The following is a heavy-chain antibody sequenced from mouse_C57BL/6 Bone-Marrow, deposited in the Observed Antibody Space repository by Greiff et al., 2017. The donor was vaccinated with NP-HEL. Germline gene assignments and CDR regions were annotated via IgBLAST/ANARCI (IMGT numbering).Heavy chain of an antibody. CDR3: TSYYYGSSYWYFDV. Sequence: EVKLMESGAELVRPGASVKLSCTASGFNIKDDYMHWVKQRPEQGLEWIGWIDPENGDNEYASQFQGKATITADTSSNTAYLQLSSLTSEDTAVYYCTSYYYGSSYWYFDVWGTGTTVTVSS. CDR2: IDPENGDN. D-gene: IGHD1-1*01. V-gene: IGHV14-4*01. CDR1: GFNIKDDY. J-gene: IGHJ1*03.